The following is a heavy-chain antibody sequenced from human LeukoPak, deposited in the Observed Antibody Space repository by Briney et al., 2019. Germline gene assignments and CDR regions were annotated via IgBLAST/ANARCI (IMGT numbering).Heavy chain of an antibody. Sequence: GASVKVSCKASGYTFTGYYMHWVRQAPGQGLEWMGWINPNSGGTNYAQKFQGRVTMTRDTSISTAYMELSRLRSDDTAVYYCARGPFTIFGVVIPQGDYWGQGTLVTVSS. D-gene: IGHD3-3*01. J-gene: IGHJ4*02. CDR1: GYTFTGYY. V-gene: IGHV1-2*02. CDR2: INPNSGGT. CDR3: ARGPFTIFGVVIPQGDY.